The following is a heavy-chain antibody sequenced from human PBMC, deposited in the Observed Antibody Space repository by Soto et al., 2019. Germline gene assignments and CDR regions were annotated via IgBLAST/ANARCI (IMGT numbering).Heavy chain of an antibody. CDR3: ARSLLNVILPLGY. CDR2: INTLSGDT. CDR1: GYTFSGYY. J-gene: IGHJ4*02. V-gene: IGHV1-2*02. D-gene: IGHD3-3*02. Sequence: QVQLVQSGAEVKKPRASVKVSCKASGYTFSGYYMHWVRQAPGQGLEWMGWINTLSGDTSFPQKFQGRLAMTRDTSIDTAFMEVSRLTSDDTAIYYCARSLLNVILPLGYWGQGTLVSVSS.